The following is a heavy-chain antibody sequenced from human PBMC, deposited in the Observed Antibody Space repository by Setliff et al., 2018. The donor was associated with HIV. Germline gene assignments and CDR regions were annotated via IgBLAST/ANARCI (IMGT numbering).Heavy chain of an antibody. V-gene: IGHV3-30*18. CDR2: ISYDGNNK. J-gene: IGHJ4*02. Sequence: GGSLRLSCAASGFTFSSYGMHWVRQAPGKGLEWVAFISYDGNNKYYADSVKGRFTISRDNSKNTVYLRVNSLRVEDTAVYYCAKDRVSMVRGMGLWGQGTLVTVSS. CDR1: GFTFSSYG. CDR3: AKDRVSMVRGMGL. D-gene: IGHD3-10*01.